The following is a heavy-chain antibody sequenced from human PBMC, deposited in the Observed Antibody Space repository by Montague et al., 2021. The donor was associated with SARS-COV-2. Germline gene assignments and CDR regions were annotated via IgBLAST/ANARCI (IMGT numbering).Heavy chain of an antibody. D-gene: IGHD4/OR15-4a*01. CDR3: ARAQNTCFIANYVNYFDI. CDR1: AGSISSHY. Sequence: SETLSLICTVSAGSISSHYWSWIRQPPGKALEWIGYVYYTGSTKYNPSLKSRVTMSVDTPKNRFSLSLRSLTAADTAVYYCARAQNTCFIANYVNYFDIWGLGALVTVSS. CDR2: VYYTGST. V-gene: IGHV4-59*11. J-gene: IGHJ4*02.